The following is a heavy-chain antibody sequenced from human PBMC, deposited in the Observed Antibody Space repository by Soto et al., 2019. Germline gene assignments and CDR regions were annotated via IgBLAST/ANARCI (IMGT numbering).Heavy chain of an antibody. CDR1: GYSFTSYW. V-gene: IGHV5-51*01. Sequence: LGESLKLSCKGSGYSFTSYWIGWVRQMPGKGLEWMGIIYPGDSDTRYSPSFQGQVTISADKSISTAYLQWSSLKASDTAMYYCARSYYDFWSGYRVVFDYWGQGTLVTVSS. D-gene: IGHD3-3*01. CDR3: ARSYYDFWSGYRVVFDY. J-gene: IGHJ4*02. CDR2: IYPGDSDT.